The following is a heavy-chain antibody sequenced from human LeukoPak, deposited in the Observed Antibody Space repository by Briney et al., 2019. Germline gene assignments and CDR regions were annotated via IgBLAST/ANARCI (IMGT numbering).Heavy chain of an antibody. CDR1: GGTCNTYT. CDR2: IIPIHGTT. Sequence: ASVKVSCTTSGGTCNTYTLNWVRQAPGQGLEWMGGIIPIHGTTNYAQKFQGRVTITADESTSTAYMELSSLRSEDTAVYYCARPTLAYYDSFGYYRDFDYWGQGTLVTVSS. J-gene: IGHJ4*02. V-gene: IGHV1-69*13. D-gene: IGHD3-22*01. CDR3: ARPTLAYYDSFGYYRDFDY.